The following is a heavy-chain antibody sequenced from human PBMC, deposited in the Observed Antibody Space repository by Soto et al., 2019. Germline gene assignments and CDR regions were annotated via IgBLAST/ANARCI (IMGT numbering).Heavy chain of an antibody. CDR1: GGSISSYY. CDR3: ARDLHDYSV. Sequence: SETLSLTCTVSGGSISSYYWSWSRQPPGKGLEWIGYIYYKWTTNYNPSLKSRVTISVDTSKNQISLKMTSVTAADTAVYFCARDLHDYSVWGQGTLVTVSS. D-gene: IGHD4-17*01. V-gene: IGHV4-59*01. J-gene: IGHJ4*02. CDR2: IYYKWTT.